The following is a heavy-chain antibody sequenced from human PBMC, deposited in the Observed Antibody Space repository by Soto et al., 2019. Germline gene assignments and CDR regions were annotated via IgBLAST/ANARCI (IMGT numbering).Heavy chain of an antibody. Sequence: EVQVLESGGGLAQPGRSLRLSCAGSGLSFSSYSMTWVRQSPGKGLEWVSSISRRGNSTYSADSVMGRFTISRDNSKNTLYLQMNSLRAEDTAVYYCAKDAKILDWLPTSYYFDFWGHGTLVTVSS. CDR2: ISRRGNST. V-gene: IGHV3-23*01. CDR3: AKDAKILDWLPTSYYFDF. CDR1: GLSFSSYS. D-gene: IGHD3-9*01. J-gene: IGHJ4*01.